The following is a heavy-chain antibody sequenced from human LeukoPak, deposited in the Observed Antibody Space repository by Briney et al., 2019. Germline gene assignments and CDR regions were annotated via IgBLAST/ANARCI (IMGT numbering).Heavy chain of an antibody. J-gene: IGHJ4*02. CDR3: ARLSYDSLSLDY. V-gene: IGHV3-33*01. CDR2: IWYDGSNK. D-gene: IGHD3-22*01. CDR1: GFTFSSYG. Sequence: GGSLRLSCAASGFTFSSYGMHWVRQAPGKGLEWVAVIWYDGSNKYHADSVKGRFTISRDNSKNTLYLQMNSLRAEDTAVYYCARLSYDSLSLDYWGQGTLVTVSS.